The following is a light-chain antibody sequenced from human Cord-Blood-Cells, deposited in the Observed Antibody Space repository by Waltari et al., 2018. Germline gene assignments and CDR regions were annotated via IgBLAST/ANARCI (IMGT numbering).Light chain of an antibody. Sequence: EIVLTPSPATLSLSPGERATLSCRASQSVRSYLAWYQQKPGQAPRLLIHDASNRATGIPARFSGSGSGTDFTLTISSLEPEDFAVYYCQQRSNWLTFGGGTKVEIK. J-gene: IGKJ4*01. CDR3: QQRSNWLT. CDR2: DAS. CDR1: QSVRSY. V-gene: IGKV3-11*01.